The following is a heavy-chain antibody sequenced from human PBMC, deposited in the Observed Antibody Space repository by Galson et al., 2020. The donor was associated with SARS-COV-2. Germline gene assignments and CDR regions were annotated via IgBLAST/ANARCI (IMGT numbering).Heavy chain of an antibody. CDR3: AGQLETSVTTFDY. Sequence: SQTLSLTCTVSGGSISRYYWSWIRQPPGKTLEWIGYVYHTGTIGSTNYNPSLKSRLTISDDTSKNQFSLKLSSVTAADTAVYYCAGQLETSVTTFDYWGQGTLVTVSS. V-gene: IGHV4-59*08. CDR1: GGSISRYY. D-gene: IGHD4-17*01. CDR2: VYHTGTIGST. J-gene: IGHJ4*02.